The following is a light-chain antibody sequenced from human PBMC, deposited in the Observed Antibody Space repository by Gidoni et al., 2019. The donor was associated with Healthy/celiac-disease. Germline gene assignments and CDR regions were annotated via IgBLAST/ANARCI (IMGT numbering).Light chain of an antibody. V-gene: IGKV1-39*01. CDR2: AAS. J-gene: IGKJ1*01. Sequence: IQMTKSPSSLSASVGDRVTITCRASQSISSYLNWYQQKPGKAPKLLIYAASSLQSGVPSMFSGSGSGTDFTLTISSLQPEDFATYYCQQSYSTPPTFGQGTKVEIK. CDR3: QQSYSTPPT. CDR1: QSISSY.